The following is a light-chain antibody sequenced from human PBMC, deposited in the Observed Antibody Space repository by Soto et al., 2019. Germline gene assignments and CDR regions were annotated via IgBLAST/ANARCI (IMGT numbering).Light chain of an antibody. J-gene: IGKJ4*01. CDR3: QQLNSYPQVT. CDR2: AAS. V-gene: IGKV1-9*01. Sequence: DIQLTQSPSFLSASVGDRVTITCRASQGISTYLAWYQQKPGKAPKLLIYAASTLQSGVPSRFRGSGSRTEFTLTISSLQPEDFASYYCQQLNSYPQVTFGGGTKVEIK. CDR1: QGISTY.